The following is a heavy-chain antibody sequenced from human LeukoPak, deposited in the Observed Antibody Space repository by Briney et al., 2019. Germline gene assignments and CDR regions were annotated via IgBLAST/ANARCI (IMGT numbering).Heavy chain of an antibody. J-gene: IGHJ5*02. CDR2: IYYSGST. CDR1: GGSISSYY. D-gene: IGHD1-26*01. V-gene: IGHV4-59*01. CDR3: ARGRATRGWFDP. Sequence: SETLSLTCAVSGGSISSYYWSWIRQPPGKGLEWIGYIYYSGSTNYNPSLKSRVTISVDTSKNQFSLKLSSVTAADTAVYYCARGRATRGWFDPWGQGTLVTVS.